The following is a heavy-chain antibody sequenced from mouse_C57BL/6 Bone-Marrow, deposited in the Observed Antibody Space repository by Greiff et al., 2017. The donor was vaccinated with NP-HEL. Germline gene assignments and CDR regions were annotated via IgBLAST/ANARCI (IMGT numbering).Heavy chain of an antibody. Sequence: QVQLQQPGAELVKPGASVKLSCKASGYTFTSYWMHWVKQRPGQGLEWIGMIHPNSGSTNYNEKFKSKATLTVDKSSSTAYMQLSSLTSEDSAVYYGARSYYGNRAWFAYWGQGTLVTVSA. CDR1: GYTFTSYW. D-gene: IGHD1-1*01. J-gene: IGHJ3*01. CDR3: ARSYYGNRAWFAY. V-gene: IGHV1-64*01. CDR2: IHPNSGST.